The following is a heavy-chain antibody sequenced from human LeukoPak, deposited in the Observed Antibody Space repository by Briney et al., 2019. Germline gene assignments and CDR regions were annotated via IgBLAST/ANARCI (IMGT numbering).Heavy chain of an antibody. J-gene: IGHJ4*02. Sequence: GGSLRLSCAASGFIFSSYNMWWVRQAPGKGLEWVSYISSSRNTIYYADSVKGRFTISRDNSKSTLYLQMNSLRAEDTAVYYCAKDREGLSSGYDLEYFDYWGQGTLVTVSS. V-gene: IGHV3-48*01. D-gene: IGHD5-12*01. CDR2: ISSSRNTI. CDR1: GFIFSSYN. CDR3: AKDREGLSSGYDLEYFDY.